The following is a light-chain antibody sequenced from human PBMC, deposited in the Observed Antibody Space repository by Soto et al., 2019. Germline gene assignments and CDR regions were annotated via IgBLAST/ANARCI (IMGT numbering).Light chain of an antibody. CDR1: QDIYKY. CDR2: DAS. J-gene: IGKJ4*01. CDR3: QQCDNFPLT. Sequence: IQMTQSPSSLPSCVGDTVGITCQASQDIYKYLNWYQQKPGKAPKLLIYDASILETGVPSRFSGSGSGTDFTFTISSLQPEDIATYYCQQCDNFPLTFGGGAKVDIK. V-gene: IGKV1-33*01.